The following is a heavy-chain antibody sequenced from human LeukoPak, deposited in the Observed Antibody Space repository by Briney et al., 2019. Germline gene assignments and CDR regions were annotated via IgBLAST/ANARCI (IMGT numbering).Heavy chain of an antibody. CDR2: IIPIFGTA. Sequence: SVKVSCKASGGTFSSYAISWVRQAPGQGLEWRGGIIPIFGTANYAQKFQGRVTITTDESTSTAYMELSSLRSEDTAVYYCARESVSAGASDAFDIWGQGTMVTVSS. D-gene: IGHD1-26*01. CDR1: GGTFSSYA. J-gene: IGHJ3*02. CDR3: ARESVSAGASDAFDI. V-gene: IGHV1-69*05.